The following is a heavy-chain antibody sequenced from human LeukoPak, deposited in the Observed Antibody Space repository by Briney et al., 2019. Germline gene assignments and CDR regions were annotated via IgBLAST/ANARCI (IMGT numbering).Heavy chain of an antibody. Sequence: GGSLRLSCAASGFTFSSYGMHWVRQAPGQGLEWMGWINPNSGGTNYAPKFQGRVTMTRDTSISTAYMELSRLRSDDTAVYYCARGGSYYYDSSGYYLTANDAFDIWGQGTMVTVS. CDR2: INPNSGGT. V-gene: IGHV1-2*02. CDR3: ARGGSYYYDSSGYYLTANDAFDI. CDR1: GFTFSSYG. D-gene: IGHD3-22*01. J-gene: IGHJ3*02.